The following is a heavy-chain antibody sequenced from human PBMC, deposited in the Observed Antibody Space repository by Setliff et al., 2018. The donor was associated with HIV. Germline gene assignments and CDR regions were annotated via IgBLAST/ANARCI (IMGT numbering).Heavy chain of an antibody. V-gene: IGHV4-38-2*02. D-gene: IGHD2-15*01. CDR1: GYSISSRYY. J-gene: IGHJ4*02. CDR2: VYHTGST. Sequence: LSLTCTVSGYSISSRYYWGWIRQPPGKGLEWIGSVYHTGSTYYNPSLESRVTMSADTSKNQFSLKLSSVTAADTAVYYCASSPAWRSDSGLHTFDYWGQGTLVTVSS. CDR3: ASSPAWRSDSGLHTFDY.